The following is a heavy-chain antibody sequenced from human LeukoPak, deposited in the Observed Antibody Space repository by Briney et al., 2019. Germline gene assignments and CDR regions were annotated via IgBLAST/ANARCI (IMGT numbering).Heavy chain of an antibody. CDR2: ISSSGSTI. J-gene: IGHJ6*03. CDR3: ARDARSGDSSSWGYYYMDV. D-gene: IGHD3-22*01. CDR1: GFTFSDYY. Sequence: GGSLRLSCAASGFTFSDYYMSWIRQAPGKGLEWVSYISSSGSTIYYADSVKGRFTISRDNAKNSLYLQMNSLRAEDTAVYYCARDARSGDSSSWGYYYMDVWGKGTTVTISS. V-gene: IGHV3-11*01.